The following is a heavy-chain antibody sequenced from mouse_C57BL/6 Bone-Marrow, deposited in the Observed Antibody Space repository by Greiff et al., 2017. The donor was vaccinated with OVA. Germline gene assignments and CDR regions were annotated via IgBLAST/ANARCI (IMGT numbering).Heavy chain of an antibody. CDR1: GFNIKDGY. CDR3: TTALDGYLCDY. CDR2: IDPENGDT. J-gene: IGHJ2*01. V-gene: IGHV14-4*01. Sequence: VQLQQSGAELVRPGASVKLSCTASGFNIKDGYMHWVKQRPETGLEWIGWIDPENGDTEYASQFQGKATFTADTSSNTAYLQLIRLTSEYTAVYYFTTALDGYLCDYGGQDTTLTVSS. D-gene: IGHD2-3*01.